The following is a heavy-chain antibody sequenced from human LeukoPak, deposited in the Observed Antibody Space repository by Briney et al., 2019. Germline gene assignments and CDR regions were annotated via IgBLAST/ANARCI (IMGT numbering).Heavy chain of an antibody. CDR3: AKPREPVGATLFDY. V-gene: IGHV3-30*18. CDR2: ISYDGSNE. CDR1: GFTFSSYG. Sequence: PGRSLRLSCAASGFTFSSYGMHWVRQAPGKGLEWVAVISYDGSNEYYADSVKGRFTISRDNSKNTLYLQMNSLRAEDTAVYYCAKPREPVGATLFDYWGQGTLVTVSS. J-gene: IGHJ4*02. D-gene: IGHD1-26*01.